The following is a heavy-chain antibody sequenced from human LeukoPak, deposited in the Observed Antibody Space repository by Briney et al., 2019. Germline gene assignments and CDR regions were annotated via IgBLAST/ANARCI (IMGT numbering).Heavy chain of an antibody. CDR1: GGSISNYY. J-gene: IGHJ4*02. CDR3: ARRGNILTGYPFDY. V-gene: IGHV4-59*08. D-gene: IGHD3-9*01. Sequence: SETLSLTCTVSGGSISNYYWSWIRQPPGKRLEWIGYIYYSGSTNYNPSLKSRVTISVDTSKNQFSLKLSSVTAADTAVYYCARRGNILTGYPFDYWGQGTLVTVSS. CDR2: IYYSGST.